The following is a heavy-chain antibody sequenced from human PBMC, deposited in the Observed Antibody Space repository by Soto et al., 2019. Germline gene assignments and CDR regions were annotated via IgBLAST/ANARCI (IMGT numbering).Heavy chain of an antibody. CDR2: ISYDGSNK. CDR1: GLTFSTYG. V-gene: IGHV3-30*18. Sequence: QVQLVESGGGVVQPGRSLRLSCAASGLTFSTYGMHWVRQAPGKGLEWVAVISYDGSNKYYVDSVKGRFTISRDNSKNTLYLQMNSLRAEDTAVYYCAKDLGHDYIWGSNIYHMDVWGKGTTVTVSS. D-gene: IGHD3-16*01. CDR3: AKDLGHDYIWGSNIYHMDV. J-gene: IGHJ6*03.